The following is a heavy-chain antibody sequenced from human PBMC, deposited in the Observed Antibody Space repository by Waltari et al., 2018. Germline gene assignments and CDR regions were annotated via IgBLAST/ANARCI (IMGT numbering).Heavy chain of an antibody. D-gene: IGHD3-3*01. CDR3: ASKGSLYYDFWSGSLAHFDY. J-gene: IGHJ4*02. CDR1: GGSFSGYY. Sequence: QVQLQQWGAGLLKPSETLSLTCAVYGGSFSGYYWSWIRRPPGKGLEWIGEINHSGSTNYNPSLKSRVTISVDTSKNQFSLKLSSVTAADTAVYYCASKGSLYYDFWSGSLAHFDYWGQGTLVTVSS. V-gene: IGHV4-34*01. CDR2: INHSGST.